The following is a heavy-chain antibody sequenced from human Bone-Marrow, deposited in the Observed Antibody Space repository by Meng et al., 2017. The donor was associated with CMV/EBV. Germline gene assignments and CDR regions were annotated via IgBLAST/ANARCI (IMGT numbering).Heavy chain of an antibody. CDR1: GFTFSSYA. V-gene: IGHV3-23*03. J-gene: IGHJ6*02. CDR3: AKVPSWAGEYYYYGMDV. D-gene: IGHD1-26*01. CDR2: IYSGGSST. Sequence: GESLKISCAASGFTFSSYAMSWVRQAPGKGLEWVSVIYSGGSSTYYADSVKGRFTISRDNSKNTLYLQMNSLRAEDTAVYYCAKVPSWAGEYYYYGMDVWAKGPRSPSP.